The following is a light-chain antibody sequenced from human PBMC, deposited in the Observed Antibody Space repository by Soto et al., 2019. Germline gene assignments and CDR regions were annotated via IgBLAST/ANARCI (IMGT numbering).Light chain of an antibody. CDR1: SSNIGSYY. Sequence: QSVVTQPPSASGTPGQRVTISCSGSSSNIGSYYVYWYQQLPGMAPKLLIYRNDQRPSGVPDRFSASKSGTSASLAISGLRSEDEADYYCAAWDANSYWVFGGGTKVTVL. CDR3: AAWDANSYWV. CDR2: RND. J-gene: IGLJ3*02. V-gene: IGLV1-47*01.